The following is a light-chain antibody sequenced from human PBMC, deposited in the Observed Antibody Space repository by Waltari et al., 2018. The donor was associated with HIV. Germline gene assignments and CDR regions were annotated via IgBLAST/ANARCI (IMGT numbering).Light chain of an antibody. J-gene: IGKJ4*01. CDR2: DAS. V-gene: IGKV3-15*01. CDR1: QSISVY. CDR3: QQYKNWPPLS. Sequence: IVLTQSPATLAVSPGDGATLPCRASQSISVYLAWYQQKPGQIPRLLIYDASTRAPGIPPRFSGSGSGTDFTLNISSLQSEDFAIYYCQQYKNWPPLSFGGGTKVEIK.